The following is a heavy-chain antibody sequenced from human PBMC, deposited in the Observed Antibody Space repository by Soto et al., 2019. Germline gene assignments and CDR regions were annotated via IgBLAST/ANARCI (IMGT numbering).Heavy chain of an antibody. CDR1: GGTFSSYT. Sequence: QVQLVQSGAEVKKPGSSVKVSCKASGGTFSSYTISWVRQAPGQGLEWMGRIIPILGIANYAQKFQGRVTIPADKPTSTANMELSSLKSEEPAVYYCARASIRPHCNSTSCYGYYYYYRDVWGKGTTFTVSS. V-gene: IGHV1-69*02. CDR2: IIPILGIA. J-gene: IGHJ6*03. CDR3: ARASIRPHCNSTSCYGYYYYYRDV. D-gene: IGHD2-2*01.